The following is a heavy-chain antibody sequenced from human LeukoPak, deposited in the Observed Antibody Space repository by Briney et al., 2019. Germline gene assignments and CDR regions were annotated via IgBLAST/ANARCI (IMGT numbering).Heavy chain of an antibody. CDR3: AKDKGLAAAGYFDY. Sequence: GGSLRLSCAVSGFTFSTCAMGWVRQAPGKWLEWVSGISGSGGSTYYADSVKGRFTISRDNSKNTLFLQMNNLRAEDTAVYYCAKDKGLAAAGYFDYWGQGTLVTVSS. V-gene: IGHV3-23*01. CDR1: GFTFSTCA. D-gene: IGHD6-13*01. J-gene: IGHJ4*02. CDR2: ISGSGGST.